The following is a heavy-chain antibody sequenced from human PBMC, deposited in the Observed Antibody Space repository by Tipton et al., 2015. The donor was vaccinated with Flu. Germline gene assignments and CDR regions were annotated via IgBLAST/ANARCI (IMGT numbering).Heavy chain of an antibody. CDR1: GGSIISGSHY. V-gene: IGHV4-61*02. J-gene: IGHJ4*02. Sequence: TLPLTCTVSGGSIISGSHYWSWIRQPAGKGLEWIGRIYTSGRTDYNPSLKSRITISVDTSNNLFSLNLRSVSAADTAVYYCARAGGSNSWYVYWGQGTLVTVSS. CDR2: IYTSGRT. CDR3: ARAGGSNSWYVY. D-gene: IGHD6-13*01.